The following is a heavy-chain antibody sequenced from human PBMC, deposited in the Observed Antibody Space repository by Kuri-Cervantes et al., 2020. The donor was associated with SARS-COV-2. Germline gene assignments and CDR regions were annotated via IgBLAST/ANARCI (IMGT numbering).Heavy chain of an antibody. CDR2: ISAYNGNT. CDR1: GYTFTSYG. Sequence: ASVKVSCKASGYTFTSYGISWVRQAPGRGREWMGWISAYNGNTNYAQKLQGRVTMTTDTSTSTAYMELRSLRSDDTAVYYCARDRLAAAGYYYYYGMDVWGQGTTVTVSS. CDR3: ARDRLAAAGYYYYYGMDV. D-gene: IGHD6-13*01. V-gene: IGHV1-18*04. J-gene: IGHJ6*02.